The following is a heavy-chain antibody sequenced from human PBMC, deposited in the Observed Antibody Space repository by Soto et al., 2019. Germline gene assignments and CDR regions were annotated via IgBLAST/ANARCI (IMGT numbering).Heavy chain of an antibody. J-gene: IGHJ5*02. CDR2: IKRKTDGGTT. CDR1: GFTFSNVW. Sequence: EVQLVESGGGLVKPGGSLRLSCAASGFTFSNVWMIWVCQAPGKGLEWVGRIKRKTDGGTTDYAAPVKGRFTISRDDSIKTVYLQMNRLKTEDTAVYYCATLKHDCWNAMYPNAPGGQGTLVTVAS. CDR3: ATLKHDCWNAMYPNAP. V-gene: IGHV3-15*01. D-gene: IGHD3-3*01.